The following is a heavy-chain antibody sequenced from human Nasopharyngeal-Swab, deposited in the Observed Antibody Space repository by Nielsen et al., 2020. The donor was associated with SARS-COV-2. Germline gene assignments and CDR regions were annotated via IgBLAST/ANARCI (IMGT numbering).Heavy chain of an antibody. CDR1: GFTFSSYS. CDR3: ARDHRTPGGDYYYYGMDV. CDR2: ISSSSSYI. J-gene: IGHJ6*02. D-gene: IGHD3-16*01. V-gene: IGHV3-21*01. Sequence: GGSLRLSCAASGFTFSSYSMNWVRQAPGKGLEWVSSISSSSSYIYYADSVKGRFTISRDNAKNSLYLQMNSLRAEDTAVYYCARDHRTPGGDYYYYGMDVRGQGTTVTVSS.